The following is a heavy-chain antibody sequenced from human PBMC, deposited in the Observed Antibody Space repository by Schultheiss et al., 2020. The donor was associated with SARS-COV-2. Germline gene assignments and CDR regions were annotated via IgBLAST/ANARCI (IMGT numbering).Heavy chain of an antibody. J-gene: IGHJ6*01. Sequence: SVKVSCKASGFTFTSSAMQWVRQARGQRLEWIGWIVVGSGNTNYAQKFQERVTITRDMSTSTAYMELSSLRSEDTAVYYCAAGSKASSSYYYYYYGMDVWGKGPRSPSPQ. D-gene: IGHD6-6*01. CDR1: GFTFTSSA. CDR3: AAGSKASSSYYYYYYGMDV. CDR2: IVVGSGNT. V-gene: IGHV1-58*02.